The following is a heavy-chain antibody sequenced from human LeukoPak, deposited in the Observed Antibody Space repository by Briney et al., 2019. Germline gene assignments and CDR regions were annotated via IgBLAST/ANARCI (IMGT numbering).Heavy chain of an antibody. V-gene: IGHV3-23*01. Sequence: QTGGSMRLSCAASGFTFSSYAMSWVRQAPGKRLEWVSAISGSGGSTYYADSVKGRFTISRDNSKNTLYLQMNSLRAEDTAVYYCAKVVFSYYYDSSGYYYEVGAFDIWGQGTMVTVSS. CDR1: GFTFSSYA. CDR2: ISGSGGST. CDR3: AKVVFSYYYDSSGYYYEVGAFDI. J-gene: IGHJ3*02. D-gene: IGHD3-22*01.